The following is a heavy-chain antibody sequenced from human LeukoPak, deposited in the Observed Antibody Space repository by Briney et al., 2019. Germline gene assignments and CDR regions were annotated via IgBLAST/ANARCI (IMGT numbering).Heavy chain of an antibody. CDR1: GFSLSTSGMC. Sequence: SGPTLVKPTQTLTLTCTFSGFSLSTSGMCVSWIRQPPGKALEWLARIDWEYDKYYSTSLKTRLTISKDTSKNQVVLTMTNMDPVDTATYYCARMTSGSYGKRGFDPWGQGTLVTVSS. CDR3: ARMTSGSYGKRGFDP. J-gene: IGHJ5*02. V-gene: IGHV2-70*11. D-gene: IGHD3-10*01. CDR2: IDWEYDK.